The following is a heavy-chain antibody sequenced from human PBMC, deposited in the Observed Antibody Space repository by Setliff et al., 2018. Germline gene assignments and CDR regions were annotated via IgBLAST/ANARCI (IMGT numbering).Heavy chain of an antibody. CDR1: GVTVSAYD. CDR2: LDNDGST. Sequence: GSLRLSCAASGVTVSAYDMSWVRQAPGKGLEWVSLLDNDGSTYYSDSVKGRFTISRGTSKNTLYLQMSSLRTEDTAVYYCFGAGTCSYWGQGTLVTVSS. J-gene: IGHJ4*02. V-gene: IGHV3-53*01. D-gene: IGHD3-10*01. CDR3: FGAGTCSY.